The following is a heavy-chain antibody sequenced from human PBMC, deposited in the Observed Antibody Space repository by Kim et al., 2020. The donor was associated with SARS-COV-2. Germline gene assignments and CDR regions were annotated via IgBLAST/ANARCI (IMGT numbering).Heavy chain of an antibody. Sequence: GGSLRLSCAASGFTFSDYYMSWIRQAPGKGLEWVSYISSSSSYTNYADSVKGRFTISRDNAKNSLYLQMNSLRAEDTAVYYCARAGGVSVVPAAISHFQHWGQGTLVTVSS. D-gene: IGHD2-2*01. V-gene: IGHV3-11*06. CDR1: GFTFSDYY. CDR2: ISSSSSYT. J-gene: IGHJ1*01. CDR3: ARAGGVSVVPAAISHFQH.